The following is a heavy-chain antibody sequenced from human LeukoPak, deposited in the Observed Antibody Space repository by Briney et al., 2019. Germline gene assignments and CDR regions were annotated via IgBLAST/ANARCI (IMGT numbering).Heavy chain of an antibody. D-gene: IGHD3-10*01. CDR2: INPNSGGS. Sequence: ASVKVSCKASGYTFTGYYIHWVRQAPGQGLEWMGWINPNSGGSNYAQKFQGRVTMTRDTSITTAYMELSRLRSDDTAVYYCARGDLSGSYPKFGPLWFDPWGQGTLVTVSS. CDR3: ARGDLSGSYPKFGPLWFDP. CDR1: GYTFTGYY. J-gene: IGHJ5*02. V-gene: IGHV1-2*02.